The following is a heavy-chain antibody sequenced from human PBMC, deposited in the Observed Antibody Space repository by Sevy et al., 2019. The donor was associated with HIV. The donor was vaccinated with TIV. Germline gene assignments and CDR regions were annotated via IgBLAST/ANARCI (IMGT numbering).Heavy chain of an antibody. Sequence: GGSLRLSCAASGFTFDDYAMHWVRQAPGKGLEWVSGISWNSGSIGYADSVKGRFTISRDNAKNSLYLQMNSLRAEDTALYYCAHLSGSYDYYDAFDIWGQGTMVTVSS. CDR3: AHLSGSYDYYDAFDI. D-gene: IGHD1-26*01. J-gene: IGHJ3*02. CDR1: GFTFDDYA. CDR2: ISWNSGSI. V-gene: IGHV3-9*01.